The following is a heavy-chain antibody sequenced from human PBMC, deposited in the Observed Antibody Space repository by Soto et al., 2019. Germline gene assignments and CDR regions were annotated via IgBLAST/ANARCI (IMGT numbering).Heavy chain of an antibody. D-gene: IGHD5-12*01. CDR2: ISAYNGNT. J-gene: IGHJ6*02. Sequence: ASVKVSCKASGYTFTSYGISWVLQAPGQGLEWMGWISAYNGNTNYAQKLQGRVTMTTDTSTSTAYMELRSLRSDDTAVYYCARVRNVDRNYYGMDVWGQGTTVTVSS. CDR1: GYTFTSYG. V-gene: IGHV1-18*01. CDR3: ARVRNVDRNYYGMDV.